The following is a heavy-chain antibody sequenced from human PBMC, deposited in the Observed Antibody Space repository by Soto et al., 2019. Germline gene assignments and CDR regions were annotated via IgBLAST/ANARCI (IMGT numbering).Heavy chain of an antibody. D-gene: IGHD3-3*01. Sequence: PSETLSLTCTVSGGSISSGDYYWSWIRQPPGKGLEWIGYIYYSGSTYYNPSLKSRVTISVDTSKNQFSLKLSSVTAADTAVYYCARMYYDFWSGYIPWGQGTLVTVSS. CDR2: IYYSGST. CDR3: ARMYYDFWSGYIP. CDR1: GGSISSGDYY. V-gene: IGHV4-30-4*01. J-gene: IGHJ5*02.